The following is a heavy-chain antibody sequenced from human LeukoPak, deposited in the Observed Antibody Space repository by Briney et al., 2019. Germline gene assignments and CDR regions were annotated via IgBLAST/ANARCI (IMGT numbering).Heavy chain of an antibody. J-gene: IGHJ4*02. CDR1: GFTFSSYA. V-gene: IGHV3-21*04. CDR3: ARDQYLDY. Sequence: GGSLRLSCAASGFTFSSYAMSWVRQAPGRGLEWVSSISRGGSSIYYADSVKGRFTISRDNAKNSLYLQMNSLRAEDTAVYYCARDQYLDYRGQGTLVTVSS. CDR2: ISRGGSSI.